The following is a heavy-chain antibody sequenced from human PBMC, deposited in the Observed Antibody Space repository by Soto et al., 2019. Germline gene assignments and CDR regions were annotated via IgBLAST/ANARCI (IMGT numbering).Heavy chain of an antibody. Sequence: QVQLQESGPGLVKPSETLSLTCTVSGGSISNYYWSWIRQHPGKGLEWIGFMSYRGTTNYNPSLKSRVTISVDTSKNQCSLKLSSVTAADTAVYYCASRDSSSWSIDYWGQGTLVTVSS. CDR3: ASRDSSSWSIDY. J-gene: IGHJ4*02. V-gene: IGHV4-59*08. CDR2: MSYRGTT. CDR1: GGSISNYY. D-gene: IGHD6-13*01.